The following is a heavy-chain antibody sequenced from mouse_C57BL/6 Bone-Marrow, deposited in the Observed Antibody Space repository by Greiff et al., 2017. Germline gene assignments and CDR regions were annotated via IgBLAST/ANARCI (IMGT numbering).Heavy chain of an antibody. CDR2: IDPENGDT. CDR1: GFNIKDDY. Sequence: EVQLQASGAELVRPGASVKLSCTASGFNIKDDYMHWVKQRPEQGLEWIGWIDPENGDTEYASKFQGKATITAETSSNTAYLQLSSLTSEDTAVYYCTTDDYDKMAWFAYWGQGTLVTVSA. V-gene: IGHV14-4*01. J-gene: IGHJ3*01. CDR3: TTDDYDKMAWFAY. D-gene: IGHD2-4*01.